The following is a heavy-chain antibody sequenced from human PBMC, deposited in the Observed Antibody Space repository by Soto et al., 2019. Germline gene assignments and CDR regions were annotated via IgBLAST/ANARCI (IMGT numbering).Heavy chain of an antibody. J-gene: IGHJ6*02. D-gene: IGHD4-17*01. CDR2: IHYSGSV. V-gene: IGHV4-30-4*01. CDR3: VREDDGGGRDYYGLDV. Sequence: SETLSLTCTVSGGSISSDHYHWTWIRQTPGKGLEWIGYIHYSGSVYYNPSLQSRVTMSVDTSKNLFSLKLSSVTAADTAVYFCVREDDGGGRDYYGLDVWGQGTTVTV. CDR1: GGSISSDHYH.